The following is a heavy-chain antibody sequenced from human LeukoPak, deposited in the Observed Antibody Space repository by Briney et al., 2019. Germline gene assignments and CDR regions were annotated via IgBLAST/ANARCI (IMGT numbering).Heavy chain of an antibody. CDR2: IYYSGST. D-gene: IGHD2-15*01. J-gene: IGHJ6*03. CDR3: ARVEYCSGGSCYHPYYYMDV. CDR1: GGSIRSYY. Sequence: SETLSLTCTVSGGSIRSYYWSWIRQPPGKGLEWIGYIYYSGSTNYNPSLKSRVTISVDTSKNQFSLKLSSVTAADTAVYYCARVEYCSGGSCYHPYYYMDVWGKGTTVTVSS. V-gene: IGHV4-59*01.